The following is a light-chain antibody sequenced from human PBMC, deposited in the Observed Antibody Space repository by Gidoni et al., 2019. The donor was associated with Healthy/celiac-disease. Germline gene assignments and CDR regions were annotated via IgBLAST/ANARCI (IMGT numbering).Light chain of an antibody. CDR3: QQYYSTPLT. CDR2: WAS. V-gene: IGKV4-1*01. J-gene: IGKJ4*01. Sequence: DIVITHSPDSLAVSLGERATINCKSSQSVLYSSNNKNYLAWYQQKPGQPPQLLIYWASTRESGVPDRFSGSGSGTDFTLTISSLQAEDVAVYYCQQYYSTPLTFGGGTKVEIK. CDR1: QSVLYSSNNKNY.